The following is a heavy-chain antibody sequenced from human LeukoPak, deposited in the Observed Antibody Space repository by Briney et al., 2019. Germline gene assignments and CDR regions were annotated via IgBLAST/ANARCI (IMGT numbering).Heavy chain of an antibody. J-gene: IGHJ5*02. V-gene: IGHV4-31*03. CDR2: IYYSGST. Sequence: SETLSLTCTVSGGSISSSSYYWSWIRQHPGKGLEWIGYIYYSGSTYYNPSLRSRVTISVDTSKNQFSLKLSSVTAADTAVYYCARDGGWFDPWGQGTLVTVSS. D-gene: IGHD3-10*01. CDR1: GGSISSSSYY. CDR3: ARDGGWFDP.